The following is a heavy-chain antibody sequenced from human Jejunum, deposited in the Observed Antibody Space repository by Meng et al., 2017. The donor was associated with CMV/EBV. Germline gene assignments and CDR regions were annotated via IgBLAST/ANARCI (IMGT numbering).Heavy chain of an antibody. J-gene: IGHJ6*02. D-gene: IGHD4-17*01. Sequence: YTSATYAIAGVGQAPGRGLEGRGWVSAYNGDTNYAHQLHGRVSMTTDTSTTTAYMELRSLRSDDTGVYYCARIPVTSGSSYGLDVWGQGTTVTVSS. CDR1: YTSATYA. V-gene: IGHV1-18*01. CDR3: ARIPVTSGSSYGLDV. CDR2: VSAYNGDT.